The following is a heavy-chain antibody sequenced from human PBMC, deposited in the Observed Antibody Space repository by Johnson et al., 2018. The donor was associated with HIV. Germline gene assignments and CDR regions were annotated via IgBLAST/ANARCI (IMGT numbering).Heavy chain of an antibody. CDR1: GFTFSSYW. CDR2: IKQDGSEK. D-gene: IGHD3-10*01. V-gene: IGHV3-7*04. Sequence: VQLVESGGGLVQPGGSLRLSCAASGFTFSSYWMSWVRQAPGKGLEWVANIKQDGSEKYYVDSVKGRFTISRDNAKNSLYLQMNSLRAEDTAVYYCARVPILWFGELSGLGACDIWGQGTMVTVSS. CDR3: ARVPILWFGELSGLGACDI. J-gene: IGHJ3*02.